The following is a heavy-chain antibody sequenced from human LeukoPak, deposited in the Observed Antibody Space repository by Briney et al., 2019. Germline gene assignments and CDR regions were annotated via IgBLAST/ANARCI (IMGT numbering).Heavy chain of an antibody. V-gene: IGHV3-9*01. Sequence: GGSLRLSCAASGFTFDDYAMHWVRQAPGKGLEWVSGISWNSGSIGYADSVKGRFTISRDNAKNSLYLQMNSLRAEDTALYYCAKDIWQQLVSIDYWGQGTPVIVSS. J-gene: IGHJ4*02. CDR3: AKDIWQQLVSIDY. D-gene: IGHD6-13*01. CDR1: GFTFDDYA. CDR2: ISWNSGSI.